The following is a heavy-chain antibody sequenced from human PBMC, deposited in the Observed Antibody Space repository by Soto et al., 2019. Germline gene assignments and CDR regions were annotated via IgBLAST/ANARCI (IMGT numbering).Heavy chain of an antibody. CDR1: GYSFTSYW. D-gene: IGHD3-3*01. Sequence: PGESLKISCKGSGYSFTSYWIGWVRQMPGKGLEWMGIIYPGDSDTRYSPSFQGQVTISADKSISTAYLQWSSLKASDTAMYYCARQRGATIFGVGRDDNWFDPWGQGTLVTVSS. CDR2: IYPGDSDT. CDR3: ARQRGATIFGVGRDDNWFDP. J-gene: IGHJ5*02. V-gene: IGHV5-51*01.